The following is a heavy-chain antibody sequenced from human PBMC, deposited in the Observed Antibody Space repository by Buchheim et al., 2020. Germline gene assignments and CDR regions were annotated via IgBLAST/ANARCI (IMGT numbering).Heavy chain of an antibody. D-gene: IGHD4-23*01. CDR3: ARVDTVDYGMDV. CDR2: INSDGSST. J-gene: IGHJ6*02. V-gene: IGHV3-74*01. Sequence: EVQLVESGGGLVQPGGSLRLSCAASGFTFSSNWMHWVRQAPGKGLVWVSRINSDGSSTTYADPVKGRFTISRDNAKSTLYLQMNSLRAEDTAVYYCARVDTVDYGMDVWGQGTT. CDR1: GFTFSSNW.